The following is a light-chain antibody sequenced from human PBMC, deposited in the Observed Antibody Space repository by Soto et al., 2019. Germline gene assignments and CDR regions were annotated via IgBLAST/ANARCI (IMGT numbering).Light chain of an antibody. Sequence: DIQMTQSPSSLSASVGDRVIITCRASQSISSYLNWYQQKPKKATKILIYAASRLQSGVPSRFSGSRFGTYFTLTISSLHPEDFATYYCQQSYSRVTFGQGTKVDIK. CDR1: QSISSY. V-gene: IGKV1-39*01. CDR2: AAS. J-gene: IGKJ1*01. CDR3: QQSYSRVT.